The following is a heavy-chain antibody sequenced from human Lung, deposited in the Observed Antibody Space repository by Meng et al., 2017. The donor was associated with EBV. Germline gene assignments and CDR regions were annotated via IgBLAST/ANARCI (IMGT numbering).Heavy chain of an antibody. D-gene: IGHD5-24*01. V-gene: IGHV4-4*02. CDR1: GGSISSSNW. CDR2: MYHSGTT. J-gene: IGHJ4*02. CDR3: ATQESRDGHNPY. Sequence: QLKREESGPGLVKPSGTLSLTCAVSGGSISSSNWWSWVRQPPGKGLEWIGEMYHSGTTNYNPSLKSRVTISMGKSNNQLSLKLNSVTAADTAVYYCATQESRDGHNPYWGQGTLVTVSS.